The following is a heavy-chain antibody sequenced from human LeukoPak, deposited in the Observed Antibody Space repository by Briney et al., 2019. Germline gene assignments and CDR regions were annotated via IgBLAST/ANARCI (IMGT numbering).Heavy chain of an antibody. D-gene: IGHD1-26*01. J-gene: IGHJ4*02. Sequence: GGSLRLSCAASGFTFSSYGMHWVRQAPGKGLEWVAFIRYDGSNKYYADSVKGRFTISRDNSKNTLYLQMNSLRAEDTAVYYCAKGLGAGNLNFDYWGQGTLVTVSS. CDR3: AKGLGAGNLNFDY. CDR2: IRYDGSNK. V-gene: IGHV3-30*02. CDR1: GFTFSSYG.